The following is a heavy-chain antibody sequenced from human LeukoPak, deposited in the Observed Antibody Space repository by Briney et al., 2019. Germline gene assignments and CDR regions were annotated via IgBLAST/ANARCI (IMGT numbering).Heavy chain of an antibody. V-gene: IGHV3-23*01. J-gene: IGHJ4*02. D-gene: IGHD3-22*01. Sequence: GGSLRLSCAASGFTFSSYAMSWVRQAPGKGLEWVSAISGSGGSTYYADSVKGRFTISRDHSKNTLYLQMNSLRAEDTAVYYCAKCAGSYYYDSSGYYGDYWGQGTLVTVSS. CDR1: GFTFSSYA. CDR2: ISGSGGST. CDR3: AKCAGSYYYDSSGYYGDY.